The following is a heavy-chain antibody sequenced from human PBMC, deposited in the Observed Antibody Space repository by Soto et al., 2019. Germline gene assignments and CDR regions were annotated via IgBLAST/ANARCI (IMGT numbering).Heavy chain of an antibody. CDR3: AAGEASSRNLAPHYLDF. V-gene: IGHV4-59*01. Sequence: SETLSLTCTVSGGSMRNYFWTWIRQPPGKGLEWIGYIHYSGTTSFFPSYNPSLRSRVTISEDTSKNQFSLKLLSVTTADTAVYFCAAGEASSRNLAPHYLDFWGQGTLVTVSS. D-gene: IGHD6-13*01. CDR1: GGSMRNYF. J-gene: IGHJ4*02. CDR2: IHYSGTT.